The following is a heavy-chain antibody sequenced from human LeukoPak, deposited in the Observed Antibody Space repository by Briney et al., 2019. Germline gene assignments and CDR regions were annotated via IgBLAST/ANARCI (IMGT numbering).Heavy chain of an antibody. CDR2: ISFDGSKT. V-gene: IGHV3-30-3*01. Sequence: GGSLRLSCAASGFTFSSYAMNWVRQAPGRGLEWVAVISFDGSKTYYADSLKGRCTISRDNSKNTLYLQMNSLRAEDTAAYYCARDRQPYYHYYGMDVWGQGTTVTVSS. CDR3: ARDRQPYYHYYGMDV. D-gene: IGHD6-6*01. J-gene: IGHJ6*02. CDR1: GFTFSSYA.